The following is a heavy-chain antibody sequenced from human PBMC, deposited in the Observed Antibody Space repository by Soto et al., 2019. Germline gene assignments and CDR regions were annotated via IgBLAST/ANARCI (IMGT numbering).Heavy chain of an antibody. J-gene: IGHJ4*02. Sequence: QVQLVQSGAEVKKPGSSVKVSCKASGGTFSTYIINWVRQAPGQGLEWMGRIIPVLGIANYAQKFQGRVTITADKSTGTGYMDLSSLRSEETAIYYCARGSGGGFDDWGQGTLVTVSS. CDR3: ARGSGGGFDD. D-gene: IGHD1-26*01. V-gene: IGHV1-69*02. CDR1: GGTFSTYI. CDR2: IIPVLGIA.